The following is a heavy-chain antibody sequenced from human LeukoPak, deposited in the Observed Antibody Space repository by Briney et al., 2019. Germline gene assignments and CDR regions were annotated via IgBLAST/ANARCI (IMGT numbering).Heavy chain of an antibody. V-gene: IGHV3-15*07. CDR2: IKSRTDGGTT. Sequence: GGSLRLSCAASGFTFSNAWINWVRKAPGKGLEWVGRIKSRTDGGTTDYAAPVKGRFTISRDDSKPTLYLQMNSLKTEDTAVYYCAKQLGYCSDGSCYFPYWGQGTLVTVSS. CDR3: AKQLGYCSDGSCYFPY. CDR1: GFTFSNAW. D-gene: IGHD2-15*01. J-gene: IGHJ4*02.